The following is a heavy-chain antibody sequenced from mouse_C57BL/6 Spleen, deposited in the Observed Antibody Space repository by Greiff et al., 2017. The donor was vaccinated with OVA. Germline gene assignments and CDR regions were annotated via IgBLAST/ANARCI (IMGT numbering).Heavy chain of an antibody. J-gene: IGHJ2*01. D-gene: IGHD4-1*01. CDR3: ASGLGRGNY. Sequence: VQLQQSGPELVKPGASVKISCKASGYTFTDYYMNWVKQSHGKSLEWIGDINPNNGGTSYNQKFKGKATLTVDKSSSTAYMELRSLTSEDAAVYYCASGLGRGNYWGQGTTLTVSS. CDR1: GYTFTDYY. CDR2: INPNNGGT. V-gene: IGHV1-26*01.